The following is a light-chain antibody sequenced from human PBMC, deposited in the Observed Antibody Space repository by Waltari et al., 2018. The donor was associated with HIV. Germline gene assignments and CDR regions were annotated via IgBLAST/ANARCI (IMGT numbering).Light chain of an antibody. CDR3: MQGLQTPYI. V-gene: IGKV1-NL1*01. CDR1: QGISNS. CDR2: AAS. J-gene: IGKJ2*01. Sequence: DIQMTQSPSSLSASVGDRVTITCRASQGISNSLAWYQQKPGKAPKLLLYAASRLESGVPSRFSGSGSGTDFTLKISRVEAEDVGVYYCMQGLQTPYIFGQGTKLEIK.